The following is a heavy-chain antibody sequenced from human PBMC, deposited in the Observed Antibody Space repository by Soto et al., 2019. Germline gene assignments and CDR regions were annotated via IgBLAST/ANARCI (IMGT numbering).Heavy chain of an antibody. D-gene: IGHD6-6*01. CDR1: GFTFSSYA. J-gene: IGHJ4*02. Sequence: PGGSLRLSCAASGFTFSSYAMHWVRQAPGKGLEWVAVISYDGSNKYYADSVKGRFTISRDNSKNTLYLQMNSLRAEDTAVYYCASIYSSSSGLDYWGQGTLVTVSS. CDR3: ASIYSSSSGLDY. V-gene: IGHV3-30-3*01. CDR2: ISYDGSNK.